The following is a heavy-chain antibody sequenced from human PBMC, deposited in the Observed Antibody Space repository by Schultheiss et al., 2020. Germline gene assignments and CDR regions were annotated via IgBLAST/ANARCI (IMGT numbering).Heavy chain of an antibody. CDR1: GFSFSTYS. CDR3: AKGDIVVVPAAITYAFDI. Sequence: GGSLRLSCAASGFSFSTYSMHWVRQAPGKGLEWVSSISSSISCIYYADSLKGRFTISRDNAKSSLYLQMNSLRAEDTAVYYCAKGDIVVVPAAITYAFDIWGQGTMVTVSS. CDR2: ISSSISCI. J-gene: IGHJ3*02. D-gene: IGHD2-2*01. V-gene: IGHV3-21*03.